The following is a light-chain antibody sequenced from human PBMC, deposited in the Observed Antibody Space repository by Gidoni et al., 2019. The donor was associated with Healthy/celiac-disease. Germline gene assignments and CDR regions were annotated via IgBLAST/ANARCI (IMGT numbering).Light chain of an antibody. CDR3: SSYTSSSTLVV. CDR2: DVS. V-gene: IGLV2-14*03. J-gene: IGLJ3*02. CDR1: SSDVGGYNY. Sequence: QSALTQPASVSGSPGQSITIPCTGTSSDVGGYNYVSWYQQHPGKAPKLMIYDVSHRPSGVSNRFSGSKSGNTASLTISGLQAEDEADYYCSSYTSSSTLVVFGGGTKLTVL.